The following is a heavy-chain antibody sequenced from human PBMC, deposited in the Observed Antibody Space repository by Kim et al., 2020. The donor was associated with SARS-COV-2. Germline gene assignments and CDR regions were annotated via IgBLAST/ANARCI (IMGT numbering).Heavy chain of an antibody. CDR1: GFTFSSYD. J-gene: IGHJ6*02. D-gene: IGHD6-13*01. Sequence: GGSLRLSCAASGFTFSSYDMNWVRQAPGKGLEWVAYISSSGSTKYYADSVKGRFTISRDNAKNTLYLQMNSLRAEDTAVYYCARDGARSGSSCETLGFRNYYYGMDVWGQGATVTVSS. V-gene: IGHV3-48*03. CDR2: ISSSGSTK. CDR3: ARDGARSGSSCETLGFRNYYYGMDV.